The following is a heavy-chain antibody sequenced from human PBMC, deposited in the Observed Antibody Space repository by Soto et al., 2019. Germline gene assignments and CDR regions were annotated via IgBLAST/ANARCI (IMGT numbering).Heavy chain of an antibody. J-gene: IGHJ6*02. CDR2: INHSGST. CDR1: GGSFSGYY. Sequence: SETLSLTCAVYGGSFSGYYWSWIRQPPGKGLEWIGEINHSGSTNYNPSLKSRVTISVDTSKNQFSLKLSSVTAADTAVYSCARGYSYGYYYYYGMDVWGQGTTVTVSS. D-gene: IGHD5-18*01. CDR3: ARGYSYGYYYYYGMDV. V-gene: IGHV4-34*01.